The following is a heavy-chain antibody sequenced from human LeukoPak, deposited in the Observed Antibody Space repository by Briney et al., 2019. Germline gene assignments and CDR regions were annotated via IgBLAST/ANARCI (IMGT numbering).Heavy chain of an antibody. J-gene: IGHJ4*02. Sequence: PSETLSLTCAVYGGSFSGYYWSWIRQPPGKGLEWIGEINHSGSTNYNPSLKSRVTISVDTSKNQFSLKLSSVTAADTAVYYCARAPYGGKRLDYWGQGTLVTVSS. V-gene: IGHV4-34*01. CDR1: GGSFSGYY. CDR3: ARAPYGGKRLDY. CDR2: INHSGST. D-gene: IGHD4-23*01.